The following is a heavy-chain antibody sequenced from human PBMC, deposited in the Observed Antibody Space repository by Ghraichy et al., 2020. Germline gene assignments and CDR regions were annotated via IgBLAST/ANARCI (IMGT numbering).Heavy chain of an antibody. J-gene: IGHJ3*02. V-gene: IGHV4-34*01. CDR2: INHSGST. CDR1: GGSFSGYY. D-gene: IGHD1-14*01. Sequence: SETLSLTCAVYGGSFSGYYWSWIRQPPGKGLEWIGEINHSGSTNYNPSLKSRVTISVDTSKNQFSLKLSSVTAADTVVYYCAREGPNQSIAFDIWGQGTMVTVSS. CDR3: AREGPNQSIAFDI.